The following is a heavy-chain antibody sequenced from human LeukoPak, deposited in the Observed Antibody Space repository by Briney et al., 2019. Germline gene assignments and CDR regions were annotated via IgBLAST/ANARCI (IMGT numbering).Heavy chain of an antibody. CDR2: IYYSGST. CDR1: GGSISSGGYY. Sequence: SETLSLTCTVSGGSISSGGYYWSWIRQHPGKGLEWIGYIYYSGSTYYNPSLKSRVTISVDTSKSQFSLKLSSVTAADTAVYYCARLDDSSGYYVDYWGQGTLVTVSS. D-gene: IGHD3-22*01. CDR3: ARLDDSSGYYVDY. J-gene: IGHJ4*02. V-gene: IGHV4-31*03.